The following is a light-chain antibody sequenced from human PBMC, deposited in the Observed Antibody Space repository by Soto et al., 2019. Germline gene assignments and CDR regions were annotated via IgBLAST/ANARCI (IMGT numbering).Light chain of an antibody. CDR3: CSYAVTFYV. J-gene: IGLJ1*01. V-gene: IGLV2-11*01. CDR1: SIDVGGSNY. CDR2: DVS. Sequence: QSVLTQPRSVSGSPGQSGTISCTGPSIDVGGSNYVSWYQQHPGKAPKLMIYDVSERPSGVPDRFSGSKSGNTASLTISGLQAEDEADYYCCSYAVTFYVFGTGTKVTV.